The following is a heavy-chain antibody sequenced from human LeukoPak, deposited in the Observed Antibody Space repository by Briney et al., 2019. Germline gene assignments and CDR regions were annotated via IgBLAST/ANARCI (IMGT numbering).Heavy chain of an antibody. CDR1: GFTVSSNY. CDR3: ASDNQNYCDSSGYYGY. CDR2: IYSGGST. J-gene: IGHJ4*02. D-gene: IGHD3-22*01. Sequence: PGGSLRLSSADSGFTVSSNYMSWVCQAPGKGLEWVSVIYSGGSTYYADSVKGRSTISRDNSKNTLYLQMNSLRAEDTAVYYCASDNQNYCDSSGYYGYWGQGTLVTVSS. V-gene: IGHV3-53*01.